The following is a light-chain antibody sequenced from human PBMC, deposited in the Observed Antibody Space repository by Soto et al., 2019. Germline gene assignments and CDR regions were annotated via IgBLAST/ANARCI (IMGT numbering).Light chain of an antibody. Sequence: DIVMTQSPLSLPVTPGEPASISCRSSQSLLHSNGYNYLDWYLQKPGQSPQLLIYLGSNRASGVPYRFSGSGSGTDFTLKISRVEAEDVGVYYCMQALQTPPTFGQGTRLEMK. CDR2: LGS. CDR1: QSLLHSNGYNY. CDR3: MQALQTPPT. J-gene: IGKJ5*01. V-gene: IGKV2-28*01.